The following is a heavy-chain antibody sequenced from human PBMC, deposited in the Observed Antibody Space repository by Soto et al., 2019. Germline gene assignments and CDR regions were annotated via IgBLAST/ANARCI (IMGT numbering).Heavy chain of an antibody. Sequence: QVQLQESGPGLVKPSETLSLTCTVSGGSLGSSTWTWFRQPPGKGLEWIGYIYYSGSTNYNPSLKSRVTISVDTSKNQLSLKLSSVTAADTAVYYCARRYGYYFDYWGQGTLVTVSS. D-gene: IGHD4-17*01. CDR1: GGSLGSST. V-gene: IGHV4-59*08. CDR3: ARRYGYYFDY. J-gene: IGHJ4*02. CDR2: IYYSGST.